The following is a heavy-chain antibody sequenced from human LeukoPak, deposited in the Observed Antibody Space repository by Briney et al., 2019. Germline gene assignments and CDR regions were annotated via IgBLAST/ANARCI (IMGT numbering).Heavy chain of an antibody. CDR1: GYTFTSYY. V-gene: IGHV1-46*01. CDR3: ARDGAPMGYCSSTSCPNAFDI. Sequence: GASVKVSCKASGYTFTSYYMHWVRQAPGQGLEWMGIIKPSGGSTSYAQKFQGRVTMTRDTSTSTVYMELSSLRSEDTAVYYCARDGAPMGYCSSTSCPNAFDIWGQGTMVTVSS. J-gene: IGHJ3*02. D-gene: IGHD2-2*01. CDR2: IKPSGGST.